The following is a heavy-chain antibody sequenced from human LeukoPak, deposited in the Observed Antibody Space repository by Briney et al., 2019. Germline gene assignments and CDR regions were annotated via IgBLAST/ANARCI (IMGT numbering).Heavy chain of an antibody. CDR1: GYTFSSYY. Sequence: GASVKVSCKASGYTFSSYYIHWVRQAPGQGLEWMGIINPSGGSTSYAQKFQGRVTITADESTSTAYMELSSLRSEDTAVYYCATRVRLHPFDYWGQGTLVTVSS. J-gene: IGHJ4*02. D-gene: IGHD6-25*01. CDR2: INPSGGST. V-gene: IGHV1-46*01. CDR3: ATRVRLHPFDY.